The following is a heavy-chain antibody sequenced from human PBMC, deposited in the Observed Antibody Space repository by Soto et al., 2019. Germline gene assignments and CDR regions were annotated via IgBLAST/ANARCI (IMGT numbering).Heavy chain of an antibody. D-gene: IGHD2-15*01. J-gene: IGHJ5*02. CDR1: GFTFSSYA. Sequence: DVQLLESGGGLVHPGGSLRLSCAASGFTFSSYAMNWVRQGPGKGLEWVSTISGSAGSTYYADSVKGRFTISRDNSXITLYLQMDSLSVEDTAMYYCAKVPSAVASPPWFDPWGQGTLVTVSS. CDR2: ISGSAGST. CDR3: AKVPSAVASPPWFDP. V-gene: IGHV3-23*01.